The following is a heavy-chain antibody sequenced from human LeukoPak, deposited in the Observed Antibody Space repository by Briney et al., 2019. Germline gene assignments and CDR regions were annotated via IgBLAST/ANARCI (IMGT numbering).Heavy chain of an antibody. Sequence: GGSLRLSCAASGFTFSSYWMSWVRQAPGKGLEWVANIKQGGSQKYYVDSVKGRFTISRDNANNLLYLQMNSLRAEDTAVYYCARESFAARWDWGQGTLVTVSS. J-gene: IGHJ4*02. V-gene: IGHV3-7*01. CDR2: IKQGGSQK. CDR3: ARESFAARWD. D-gene: IGHD6-6*01. CDR1: GFTFSSYW.